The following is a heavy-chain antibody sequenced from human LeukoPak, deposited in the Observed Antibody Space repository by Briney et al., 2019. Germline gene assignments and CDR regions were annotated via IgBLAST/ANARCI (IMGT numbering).Heavy chain of an antibody. V-gene: IGHV3-11*01. Sequence: GGSLRLSCAASGFTFSDYYMSWIRQAPGKGLEWVSYISSSGSTIYYADSVKGRFTISRDNAKNSLYLQMNSLRAEDTAVHYCARDGCSSTSCYLPGAFDPWGQGTLVTVSS. CDR3: ARDGCSSTSCYLPGAFDP. CDR1: GFTFSDYY. CDR2: ISSSGSTI. D-gene: IGHD2-2*01. J-gene: IGHJ5*02.